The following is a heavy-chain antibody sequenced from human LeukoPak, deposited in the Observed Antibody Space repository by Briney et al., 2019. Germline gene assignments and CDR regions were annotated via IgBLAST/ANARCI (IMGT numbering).Heavy chain of an antibody. CDR2: INPSGGST. Sequence: ASVKVSCKASGYSFTSYYIHWVRLAPGQGLEWMGVINPSGGSTRYAQKFQDRVTMTRDMSTSTVYMELSSLRSDDTAVYYCARGRIRGYSYGFHYWGQGTLVTVSS. CDR3: ARGRIRGYSYGFHY. CDR1: GYSFTSYY. D-gene: IGHD5-18*01. V-gene: IGHV1-46*01. J-gene: IGHJ4*02.